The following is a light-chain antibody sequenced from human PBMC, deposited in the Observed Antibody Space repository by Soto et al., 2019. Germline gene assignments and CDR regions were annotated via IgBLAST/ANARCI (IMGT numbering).Light chain of an antibody. Sequence: DIQMTQSPSTLSASVGDRVTISCRASQSISSWLAWYQQKPGKAPKLLIYKASSLESGVPSRFIGSGSGTAFTLTISSLQPDDFATYYGPQYNSYWTFGKGTKVEIK. V-gene: IGKV1-5*03. J-gene: IGKJ1*01. CDR3: PQYNSYWT. CDR1: QSISSW. CDR2: KAS.